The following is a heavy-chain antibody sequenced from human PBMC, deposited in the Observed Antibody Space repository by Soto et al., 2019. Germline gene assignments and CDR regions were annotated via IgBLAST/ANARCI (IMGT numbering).Heavy chain of an antibody. V-gene: IGHV1-18*01. CDR2: ISAYNGNT. J-gene: IGHJ5*02. D-gene: IGHD2-2*02. Sequence: QVQLVQSGAEVKKPGASVKVSCKASGYTFTSYGIGWVRQAPGQGLEWMGWISAYNGNTNYAQKLQGRVTMTTDTSTSTAYMELRSLRSDDTAVYYCASNDCSSTSCYTGGGNWFDPWGQGTLVTVSS. CDR3: ASNDCSSTSCYTGGGNWFDP. CDR1: GYTFTSYG.